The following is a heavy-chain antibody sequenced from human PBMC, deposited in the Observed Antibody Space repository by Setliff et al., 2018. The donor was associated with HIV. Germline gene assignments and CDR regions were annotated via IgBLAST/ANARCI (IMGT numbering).Heavy chain of an antibody. V-gene: IGHV4-61*01. CDR1: GGSISSTSYY. CDR3: ASEAWTSYRSSSGYYYYYMDV. Sequence: SETLSLTCSVSGGSISSTSYYWSWIRQPPGKGLEWIGYIYYSGTTKYNPSLKSRVTISVDTSKNQFSLKLSSVTAADTAVYYCASEAWTSYRSSSGYYYYYMDVWGKGTTVTVSS. CDR2: IYYSGTT. D-gene: IGHD6-6*01. J-gene: IGHJ6*03.